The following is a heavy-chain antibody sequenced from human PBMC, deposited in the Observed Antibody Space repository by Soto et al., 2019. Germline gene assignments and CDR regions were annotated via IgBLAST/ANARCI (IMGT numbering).Heavy chain of an antibody. CDR2: ISTYSGST. CDR1: GYTFTSYA. CDR3: TRDRLHKTSSITFDY. D-gene: IGHD6-6*01. J-gene: IGHJ4*01. V-gene: IGHV1-18*01. Sequence: QVQLVQSGAEVKKPGASVKVSCKASGYTFTSYAISWVRQAPGQGLEWMGWISTYSGSTDYAPNLQGRVSMTTDTSSXTADMELRSLRSDDTAVYYCTRDRLHKTSSITFDYWGQEPWSPSPQ.